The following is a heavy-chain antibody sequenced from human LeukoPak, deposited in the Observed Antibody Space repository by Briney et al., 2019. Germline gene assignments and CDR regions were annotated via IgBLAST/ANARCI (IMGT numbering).Heavy chain of an antibody. V-gene: IGHV1-2*02. D-gene: IGHD6-6*01. CDR2: INPRSGGT. CDR1: GYNFIDYY. Sequence: ASVKVSCKASGYNFIDYYIHWVRQAPGQGPEWMGWINPRSGGTKYAQKYQGRITMTRDTSIDTGYIEATSLTYDDTAVFFCTREPLSGQLVPYDYWGQGTVDTVSS. CDR3: TREPLSGQLVPYDY. J-gene: IGHJ4*02.